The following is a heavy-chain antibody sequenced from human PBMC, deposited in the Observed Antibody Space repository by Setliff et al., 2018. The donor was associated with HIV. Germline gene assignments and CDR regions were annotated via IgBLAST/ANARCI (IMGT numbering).Heavy chain of an antibody. J-gene: IGHJ5*02. V-gene: IGHV5-51*01. CDR2: IFPGDSKM. CDR1: GYSFTSYW. D-gene: IGHD2-21*02. CDR3: ARGIAALTASFDP. Sequence: PGESLKISCQGSGYSFTSYWIAWVRQKPGKGREWMGIIFPGDSKMRYSPSFQGRVTLSADKSISTAYLQWSSRQTSDSGMYYCARGIAALTASFDPWGQGSLVSVS.